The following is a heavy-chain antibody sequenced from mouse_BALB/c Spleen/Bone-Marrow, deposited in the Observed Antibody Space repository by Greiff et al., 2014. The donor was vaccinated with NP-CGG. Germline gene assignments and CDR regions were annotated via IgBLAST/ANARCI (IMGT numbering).Heavy chain of an antibody. Sequence: QVQLQQSGAELAKPGASVKMSCKASGHTLTSYWMHWVKQRPGQGLEWIGYINPSTGYTEYNQKFKDKATLTADKSSSTAYMQLSSLTSEDSAVYYCARYDGYEAYWGQGTLVTVSA. CDR1: GHTLTSYW. D-gene: IGHD2-3*01. CDR2: INPSTGYT. CDR3: ARYDGYEAY. J-gene: IGHJ3*01. V-gene: IGHV1-7*01.